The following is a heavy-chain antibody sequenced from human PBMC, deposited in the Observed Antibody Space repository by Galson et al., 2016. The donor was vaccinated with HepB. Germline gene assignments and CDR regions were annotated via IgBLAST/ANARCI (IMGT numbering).Heavy chain of an antibody. Sequence: SETLSLTCAVYGGSFNTYSWTWIRQPPGKGLEWIGEINHAGSTTYNPSLKSRVTISVDTSKNQFSLRVSSVTAADTAVYYCARRQWAARGWFDSWGQGALVTVSS. D-gene: IGHD1-26*01. CDR1: GGSFNTYS. CDR3: ARRQWAARGWFDS. CDR2: INHAGST. V-gene: IGHV4-34*01. J-gene: IGHJ5*01.